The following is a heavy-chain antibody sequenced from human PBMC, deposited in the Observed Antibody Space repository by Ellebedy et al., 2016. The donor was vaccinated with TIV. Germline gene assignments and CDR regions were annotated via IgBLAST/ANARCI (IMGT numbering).Heavy chain of an antibody. D-gene: IGHD5-12*01. CDR1: GGSISSGGYS. J-gene: IGHJ3*02. Sequence: SETLSLXXAVSGGSISSGGYSWSWIRQPPGKGLEWIGYIYHSGSTYYNPSLKSRVTISVDRSKNQFSLKLSSVTAADTAVYYCARKGYGGYAGIWGQGTMVTVSS. V-gene: IGHV4-30-2*01. CDR2: IYHSGST. CDR3: ARKGYGGYAGI.